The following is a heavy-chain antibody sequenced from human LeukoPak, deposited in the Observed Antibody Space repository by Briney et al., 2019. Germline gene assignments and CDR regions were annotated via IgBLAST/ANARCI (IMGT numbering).Heavy chain of an antibody. Sequence: GGSLRLSCAASGFTFSNFAMSWVRQAPGKGLEWVLAISGSGGTTYYADSVKGRFTISRDNSKNTLYLQMNSLRAEDTAVYYCAKGLGGSSLDYWGQGTLVTVSS. CDR3: AKGLGGSSLDY. J-gene: IGHJ4*02. V-gene: IGHV3-23*01. CDR1: GFTFSNFA. D-gene: IGHD6-6*01. CDR2: ISGSGGTT.